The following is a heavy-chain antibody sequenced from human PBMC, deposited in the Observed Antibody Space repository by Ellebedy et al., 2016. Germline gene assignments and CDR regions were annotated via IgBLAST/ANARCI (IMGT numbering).Heavy chain of an antibody. D-gene: IGHD3-22*01. CDR3: ARVGEAYDSNH. J-gene: IGHJ4*02. V-gene: IGHV1-18*01. CDR1: GGTFSSYA. CDR2: FDPEDGET. Sequence: ASVKVSXXASGGTFSSYAISWVRQAPGKGLEWMGGFDPEDGETIYAQKFQGRVTMTTDTSTSTAYMELRSLRSDDTAVYYCARVGEAYDSNHWGQGTLVTVSS.